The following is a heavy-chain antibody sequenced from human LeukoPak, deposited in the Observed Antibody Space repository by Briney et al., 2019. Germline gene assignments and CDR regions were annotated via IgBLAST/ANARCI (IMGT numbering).Heavy chain of an antibody. CDR3: ARDRPHIVVVPAAMSGLDYYYGMDV. D-gene: IGHD2-2*01. CDR2: IIPIFGTA. Sequence: EASVKVSCKASGGTFSSYAISWVRQAPGQGLEWMGGIIPIFGTANYAQKFQGRVTITADESTSTAYMELSSLRSEDTAVYYCARDRPHIVVVPAAMSGLDYYYGMDVWGQGTTVPVSS. J-gene: IGHJ6*02. V-gene: IGHV1-69*13. CDR1: GGTFSSYA.